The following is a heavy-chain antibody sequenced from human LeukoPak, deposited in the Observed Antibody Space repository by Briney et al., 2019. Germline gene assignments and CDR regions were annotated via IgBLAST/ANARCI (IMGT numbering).Heavy chain of an antibody. CDR3: AKVRSGSANWALRIFDN. CDR2: ISGSGGST. Sequence: GGSLRLSCAASGFTFSSYATSWVRQAPGKGLEWVSAISGSGGSTYYADSVKGRFTISRDNSKNTLYLQTNSLRAEDTAVYYCAKVRSGSANWALRIFDNWGQGTLVTVSS. V-gene: IGHV3-23*01. J-gene: IGHJ4*02. D-gene: IGHD1-1*01. CDR1: GFTFSSYA.